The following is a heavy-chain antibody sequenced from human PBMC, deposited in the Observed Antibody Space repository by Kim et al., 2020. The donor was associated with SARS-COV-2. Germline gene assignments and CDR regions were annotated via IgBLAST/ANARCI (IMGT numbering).Heavy chain of an antibody. D-gene: IGHD3-10*01. CDR3: AKERGMVRGWSFDY. J-gene: IGHJ4*02. CDR1: GFTFSSYG. V-gene: IGHV3-33*06. CDR2: IWYDGSNK. Sequence: GGSLRLSCAASGFTFSSYGMHWVRQAPGKGLEWVAVIWYDGSNKYYADSVKGRFTISRDNSKNTLYLQMNSLRAEDTAVYYCAKERGMVRGWSFDYWGQGTLVTVSS.